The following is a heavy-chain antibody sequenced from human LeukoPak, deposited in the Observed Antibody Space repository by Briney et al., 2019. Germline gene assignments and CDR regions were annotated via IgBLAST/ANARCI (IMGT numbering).Heavy chain of an antibody. V-gene: IGHV3-20*04. D-gene: IGHD3-10*01. CDR2: INRNGART. CDR1: GFTFDDYG. CDR3: ARVLRDGSGSYYPYGMDV. Sequence: PGGSLSLSCAASGFTFDDYGMTWVRQAPGKGLEWVSGINRNGARTGYADSVKGRFTISRDNAKKSLYLQMNSLRAEDTALYYCARVLRDGSGSYYPYGMDVWGQGTTVTVSS. J-gene: IGHJ6*02.